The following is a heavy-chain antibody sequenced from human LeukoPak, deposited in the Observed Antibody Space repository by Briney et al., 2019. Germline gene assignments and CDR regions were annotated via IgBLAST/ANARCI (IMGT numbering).Heavy chain of an antibody. V-gene: IGHV4-59*01. CDR3: ARSDVYYYYMDV. J-gene: IGHJ6*03. D-gene: IGHD2-21*02. CDR1: GGSISSYY. CDR2: IYYSGST. Sequence: SETLSLTCTVSGGSISSYYWSWIRQPPGKGLEWIGYIYYSGSTNYSPSLKSRVTISVDTSKNQFSLKLSSVTAADTAVYYCARSDVYYYYMDVWGKGTTVTVSS.